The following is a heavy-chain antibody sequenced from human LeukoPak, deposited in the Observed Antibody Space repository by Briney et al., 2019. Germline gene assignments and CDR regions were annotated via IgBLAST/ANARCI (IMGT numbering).Heavy chain of an antibody. CDR1: GYTFTGYY. D-gene: IGHD2-15*01. CDR3: ARGSLRYCSGGSCYSRHYFDY. CDR2: INPNSGGT. J-gene: IGHJ4*02. V-gene: IGHV1-2*02. Sequence: ASVKVSCKASGYTFTGYYMHWVRQAPGQGLEWMGWINPNSGGTNYAQKFQGRVTMTRDTSISTAYMELSRLRSDDTAVYYCARGSLRYCSGGSCYSRHYFDYWGQGTLVTVSS.